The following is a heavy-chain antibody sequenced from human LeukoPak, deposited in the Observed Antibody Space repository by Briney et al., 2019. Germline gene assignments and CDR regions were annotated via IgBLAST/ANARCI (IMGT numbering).Heavy chain of an antibody. J-gene: IGHJ4*02. Sequence: GRSLRLSCTASGFTFDDYAMHWARQAPGKGLEWVSGISWSSGSLGYVDSLKGRFTISRDNTKNSMYLQMNSLRADDTAVYYCARDEPGYGEFLLYWGQGTLVTVSS. CDR2: ISWSSGSL. V-gene: IGHV3-9*01. CDR1: GFTFDDYA. D-gene: IGHD3-10*01. CDR3: ARDEPGYGEFLLY.